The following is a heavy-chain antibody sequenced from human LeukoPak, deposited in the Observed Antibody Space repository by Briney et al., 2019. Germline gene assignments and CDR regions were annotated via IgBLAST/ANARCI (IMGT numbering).Heavy chain of an antibody. Sequence: PGGSLRLSCAASGFTFNIYAMTWVRQTPEKGLEWVSALSGGGGSTFYADSVKGRFTISRDNSKNTLYLQMNSLRAEDTAVYYCAKDRSGSSWTRLIDFWGQGTLVTVSS. D-gene: IGHD6-13*01. V-gene: IGHV3-23*01. CDR1: GFTFNIYA. CDR3: AKDRSGSSWTRLIDF. J-gene: IGHJ4*02. CDR2: LSGGGGST.